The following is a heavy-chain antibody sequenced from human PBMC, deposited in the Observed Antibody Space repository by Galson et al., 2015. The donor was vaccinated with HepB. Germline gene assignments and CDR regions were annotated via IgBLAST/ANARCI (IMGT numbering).Heavy chain of an antibody. CDR1: GFTFSSYA. J-gene: IGHJ3*02. CDR3: ARDGSSSWFFFDI. V-gene: IGHV3-48*03. CDR2: ISSSGSTI. D-gene: IGHD6-13*01. Sequence: SLRLSCAASGFTFSSYAMTWVRQAPGKGLEWVSYISSSGSTIYYADSVKGRFTISRDNAKNSLYLQMNSLRAEDTAVYYCARDGSSSWFFFDIWGQGTMVTVSS.